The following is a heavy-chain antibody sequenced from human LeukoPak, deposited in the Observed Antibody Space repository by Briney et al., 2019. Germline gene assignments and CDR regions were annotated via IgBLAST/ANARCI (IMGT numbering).Heavy chain of an antibody. J-gene: IGHJ4*02. CDR2: ISGSGGST. CDR3: AKDLLHSGSAVRY. CDR1: GFTFSSYA. Sequence: PGGSLRLSCAASGFTFSSYAMSWVRQAPGKGLEWVSAISGSGGSTYYADSAKGRFTISRENSKNTLYLQMNSLRAEDTAVYYCAKDLLHSGSAVRYWGQGTLVTVSS. D-gene: IGHD1-26*01. V-gene: IGHV3-23*01.